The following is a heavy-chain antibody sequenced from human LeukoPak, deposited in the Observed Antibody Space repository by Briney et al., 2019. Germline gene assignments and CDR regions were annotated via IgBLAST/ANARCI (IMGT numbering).Heavy chain of an antibody. CDR2: ISSSSSSK. Sequence: PGGSLRLSCAASGFTFRSYSMNWVRQAPGKGLEWVSYISSSSSSKYYADSVKGRFTMSRDNAKNSLFLQMNSVRDEDTAVYYCAREQIVVGPGAFDIWGQRTMVTVSS. CDR1: GFTFRSYS. CDR3: AREQIVVGPGAFDI. J-gene: IGHJ3*02. V-gene: IGHV3-48*02. D-gene: IGHD2-21*01.